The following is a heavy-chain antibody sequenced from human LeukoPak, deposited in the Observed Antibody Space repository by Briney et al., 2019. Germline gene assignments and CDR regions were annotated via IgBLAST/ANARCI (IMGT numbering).Heavy chain of an antibody. D-gene: IGHD6-13*01. Sequence: PSETLSPTCAVYGGSFSGYYWSWIRQPPGKGLEWIGEINHSGSTNYNPSLKSRVTISVDTSKNQFSLKLSSVTAADTAVYYCARDTGAAAGTGPVDYWGQGTLVTVSS. CDR3: ARDTGAAAGTGPVDY. CDR2: INHSGST. V-gene: IGHV4-34*01. CDR1: GGSFSGYY. J-gene: IGHJ4*02.